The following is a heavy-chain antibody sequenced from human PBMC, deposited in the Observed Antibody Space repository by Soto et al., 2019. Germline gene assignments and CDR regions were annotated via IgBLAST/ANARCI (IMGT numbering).Heavy chain of an antibody. J-gene: IGHJ5*02. CDR1: GYTFTAYY. V-gene: IGHV1-2*02. CDR3: ARGDFDSSANYYAGWFDP. CDR2: INPNSGGT. D-gene: IGHD3-22*01. Sequence: QVQLVQSGAEVKKPGASVKVSCKASGYTFTAYYMHWLRQAPGQGLEWMGWINPNSGGTKYAQKFQGGVTMTNDTSISTAYMELSRLGSDDTAVYYCARGDFDSSANYYAGWFDPWGQGTLVTVSS.